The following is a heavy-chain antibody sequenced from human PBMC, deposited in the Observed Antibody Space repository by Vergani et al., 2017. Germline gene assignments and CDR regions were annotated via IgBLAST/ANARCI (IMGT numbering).Heavy chain of an antibody. V-gene: IGHV1-3*01. CDR2: INAGNGNT. Sequence: QVQLVQSGAEVKKPGASVKVSCKVSGYTLTELSMHWVRQAPGQRLEWMGWINAGNGNTKYSQKFQGRVTITRDTSASTAYMELSSLRSEDTAVYYCARYHRTLFDPWGQGTLVTVSS. CDR3: ARYHRTLFDP. J-gene: IGHJ5*02. D-gene: IGHD1-14*01. CDR1: GYTLTELS.